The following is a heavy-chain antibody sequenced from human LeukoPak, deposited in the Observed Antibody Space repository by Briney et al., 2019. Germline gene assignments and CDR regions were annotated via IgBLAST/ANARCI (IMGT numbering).Heavy chain of an antibody. CDR2: IYHSGGT. Sequence: LRLSCAASGFTFNDFAMHWVRQTPGKGQEWIGFIYHSGGTYYNPSLKSRVTISVDRSKNQFSLKLSSVTAADTALYYCARASAWNYYFDYWGQGTLVTVSS. D-gene: IGHD1-1*01. J-gene: IGHJ4*02. CDR3: ARASAWNYYFDY. V-gene: IGHV4-30-2*01. CDR1: GFTFNDFA.